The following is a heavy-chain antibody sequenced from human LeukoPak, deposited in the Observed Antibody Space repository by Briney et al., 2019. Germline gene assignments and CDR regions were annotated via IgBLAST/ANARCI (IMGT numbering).Heavy chain of an antibody. Sequence: GGSLRLSCAASGFTFSSYAMHWVRQAPGKGLEWVAVISYDGSNKYYADSVKGRFTISRDDSKNTLYLQMNSLRAEDTAVYYCAREGYNFGALDYWGQGTLVTVSS. CDR1: GFTFSSYA. CDR3: AREGYNFGALDY. D-gene: IGHD5-24*01. V-gene: IGHV3-30-3*01. CDR2: ISYDGSNK. J-gene: IGHJ4*02.